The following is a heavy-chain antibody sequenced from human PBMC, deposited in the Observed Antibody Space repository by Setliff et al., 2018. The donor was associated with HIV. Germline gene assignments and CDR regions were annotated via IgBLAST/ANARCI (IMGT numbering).Heavy chain of an antibody. CDR3: ARIFGDQGYYYGMDV. Sequence: SETLSLTCTVSGDSVSSRSYYWSWIRQPPGKGLEWIGYIYYSGSTNYNPSLKSRVTISVDTSKNQFSLKLSSVIAADTAVYYCARIFGDQGYYYGMDVWGQGTKVTVSS. V-gene: IGHV4-61*01. J-gene: IGHJ6*02. D-gene: IGHD3-3*01. CDR1: GDSVSSRSYY. CDR2: IYYSGST.